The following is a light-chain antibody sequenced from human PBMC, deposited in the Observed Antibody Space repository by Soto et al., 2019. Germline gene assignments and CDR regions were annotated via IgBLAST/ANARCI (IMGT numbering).Light chain of an antibody. V-gene: IGKV3-20*01. CDR1: QSLNSNS. J-gene: IGKJ1*01. CDR3: QQYDGSPRT. Sequence: EIVLTQSPGTLSVSPGERATLSCRASQSLNSNSLAWYQQKPGQAPRLLIYNAYNRASGIPDRFSCSGSGTDFTLTISRLEPEDFVVYHCQQYDGSPRTFGQGTKVEVK. CDR2: NAY.